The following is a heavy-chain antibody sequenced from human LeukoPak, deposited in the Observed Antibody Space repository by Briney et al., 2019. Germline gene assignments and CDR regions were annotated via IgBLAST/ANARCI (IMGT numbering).Heavy chain of an antibody. CDR2: INPNSGGT. CDR1: GYTFTAYY. V-gene: IGHV1-2*02. D-gene: IGHD5-18*01. J-gene: IGHJ6*02. CDR3: ARGGSGQLWLINYYYGMDV. Sequence: GASVKVSCKASGYTFTAYYIHWVRQAPGQGLEWMGWINPNSGGTNYAQKFQGRVTMTRDTSISTAYMELSRLRSDDTAVYYCARGGSGQLWLINYYYGMDVWGQGTTVTVSS.